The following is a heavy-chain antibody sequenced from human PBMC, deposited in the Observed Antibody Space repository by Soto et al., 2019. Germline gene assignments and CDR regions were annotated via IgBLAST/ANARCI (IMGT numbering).Heavy chain of an antibody. CDR1: GGTFSSYA. V-gene: IGHV1-69*13. CDR2: IIPIFGTA. J-gene: IGHJ6*02. Sequence: SVKVSCKASGGTFSSYAISWVRQAPGQGLEWMGGIIPIFGTANYAQKFQGRVTITADESTSTAYMELSSLRSEDTAVYYCARDRRYYYGSGSRVSGTGDYYYYYGMDVWGQGTTVTVSS. CDR3: ARDRRYYYGSGSRVSGTGDYYYYYGMDV. D-gene: IGHD3-10*01.